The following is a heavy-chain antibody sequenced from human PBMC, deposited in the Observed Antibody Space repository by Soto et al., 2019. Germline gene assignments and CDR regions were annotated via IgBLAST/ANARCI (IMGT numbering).Heavy chain of an antibody. V-gene: IGHV1-69*13. D-gene: IGHD5-18*01. CDR1: GGTFSSYA. CDR2: IIPIFGTA. J-gene: IGHJ3*02. CDR3: ARGDDDASREGYSYGLDAFDI. Sequence: SVKVSCKASGGTFSSYAISWVRQAPGQGLEWMGGIIPIFGTANYAQKFQGRITITADESTSTAYMELSSLRSEDTAVYYCARGDDDASREGYSYGLDAFDIWGQGTMVTVS.